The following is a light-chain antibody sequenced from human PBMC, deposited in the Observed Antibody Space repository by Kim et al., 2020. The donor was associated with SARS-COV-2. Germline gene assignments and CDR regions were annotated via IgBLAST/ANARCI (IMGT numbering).Light chain of an antibody. CDR2: GKN. CDR1: SLRSYY. V-gene: IGLV3-19*01. J-gene: IGLJ2*01. Sequence: AMGQTVRIPCQGDSLRSYYAIWYQQKPGQAPVLVIYGKNNRPSGIPGRFSGSSSGNTASLTITGAQAGDEADYYCNSRDSSGNHLVFGGGTQLTVL. CDR3: NSRDSSGNHLV.